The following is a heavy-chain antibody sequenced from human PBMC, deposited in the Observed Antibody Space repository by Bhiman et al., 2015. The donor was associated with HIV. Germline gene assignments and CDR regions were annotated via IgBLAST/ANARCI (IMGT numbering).Heavy chain of an antibody. CDR3: AREQTLYCTNGVCFYYYGMDV. V-gene: IGHV3-21*01. CDR2: ISPSGSYI. D-gene: IGHD2-8*01. Sequence: EVQLVESGGGLVKPGGSLRLSCTASGFNFRAYSMNWVRQAPGKGLEWVSSISPSGSYIYYADSVKGRFTISRDNAKNSLYLQMNSLRAEDTAVYYCAREQTLYCTNGVCFYYYGMDVWGQGP. J-gene: IGHJ6*02. CDR1: GFNFRAYS.